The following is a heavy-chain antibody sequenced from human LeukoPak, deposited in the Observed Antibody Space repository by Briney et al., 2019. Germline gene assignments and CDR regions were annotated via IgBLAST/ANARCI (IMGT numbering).Heavy chain of an antibody. CDR2: IYSSGST. CDR1: GGSISSGSYY. Sequence: PSETLSLTCTVSGGSISSGSYYWSWLRQPAGKGLEWIGRIYSSGSTNYNPSLKSRVTISLDTSKNQFSLKLSSVTAADTAVYYCARRQYSSSWYLTVVTTPGGLDPWGQGTLVTVSS. V-gene: IGHV4-61*02. D-gene: IGHD6-13*01. CDR3: ARRQYSSSWYLTVVTTPGGLDP. J-gene: IGHJ5*02.